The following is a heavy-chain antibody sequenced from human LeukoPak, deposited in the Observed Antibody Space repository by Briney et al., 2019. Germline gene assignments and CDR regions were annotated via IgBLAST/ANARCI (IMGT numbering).Heavy chain of an antibody. CDR3: AKESGSRSYGAYFPH. J-gene: IGHJ1*01. CDR2: ISGSSGHT. V-gene: IGHV3-23*01. Sequence: PGGSLRLSCAASGLIFSSYAMSWVRQAPGKGLEWVSAISGSSGHTYYADSVKGRFTISRDNSKSTLYLQMNSLRAEDTAVYYCAKESGSRSYGAYFPHWGQGTLVTVSS. CDR1: GLIFSSYA. D-gene: IGHD6-13*01.